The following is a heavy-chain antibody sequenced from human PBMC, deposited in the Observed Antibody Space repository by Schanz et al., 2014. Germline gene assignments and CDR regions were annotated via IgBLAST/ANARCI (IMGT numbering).Heavy chain of an antibody. CDR2: ISWNSGSI. Sequence: VQLVESGGGLVKPGGSLRLSCAASGFTMRNEWMSWVRQAPGKGLEWVSGISWNSGSIGYVDSVKGRFTISRDNAKNALYLQMNSLRAEDTAVYYCAKGRMTATNFFDSWGQGTLVTVSS. CDR1: GFTMRNEW. J-gene: IGHJ4*02. CDR3: AKGRMTATNFFDS. D-gene: IGHD1-7*01. V-gene: IGHV3-21*01.